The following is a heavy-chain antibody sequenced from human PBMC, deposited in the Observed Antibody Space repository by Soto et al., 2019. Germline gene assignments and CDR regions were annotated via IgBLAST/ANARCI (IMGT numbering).Heavy chain of an antibody. J-gene: IGHJ4*02. CDR1: GFTFVSYA. Sequence: WGSLRLSCAASGFTFVSYAISCVRHSPWKWLEWVSAISGSGGSTYYADSVKGRFTISRDNSKNTLYLQMNSLRAEDTAVYYCAKTRDCSGGSCYSIDYWGQGTLVTVSS. CDR2: ISGSGGST. CDR3: AKTRDCSGGSCYSIDY. D-gene: IGHD2-15*01. V-gene: IGHV3-23*01.